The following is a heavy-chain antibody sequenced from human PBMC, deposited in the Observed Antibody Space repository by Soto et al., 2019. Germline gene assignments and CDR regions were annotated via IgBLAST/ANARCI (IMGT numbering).Heavy chain of an antibody. CDR3: ARDLNYAFDY. CDR1: GFTFSIYS. CDR2: ISSSSSYI. J-gene: IGHJ4*02. Sequence: WGALLVACATSGFTFSIYSMNWVRQAPGKGLEWVSSISSSSSYIYYADSVKGRFTISRDNAKNSLYLQMNSLRAEDTAVYYCARDLNYAFDYWGQGTLVTVSS. V-gene: IGHV3-21*01. D-gene: IGHD1-7*01.